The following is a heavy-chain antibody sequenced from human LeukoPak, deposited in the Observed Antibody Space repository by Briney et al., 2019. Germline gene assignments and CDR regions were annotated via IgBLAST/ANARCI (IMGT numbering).Heavy chain of an antibody. D-gene: IGHD6-19*01. CDR1: GFTFSSYS. CDR2: ISSSSSYI. V-gene: IGHV3-21*01. J-gene: IGHJ1*01. Sequence: PGGSLRLSCAASGFTFSSYSMNWVRQAPGKGLEWVSSISSSSSYIYYADSVKGRFTISRDNAKNSLYLQMNSLRAEDTAVYYCARAAVASTLVYFQHWGQGTLVTVSS. CDR3: ARAAVASTLVYFQH.